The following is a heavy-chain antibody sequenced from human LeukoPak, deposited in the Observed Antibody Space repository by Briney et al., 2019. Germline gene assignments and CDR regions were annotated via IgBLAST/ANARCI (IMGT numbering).Heavy chain of an antibody. CDR2: IRKDGGDI. CDR3: ARDAFGDCSY. Sequence: GGSLRLSCVGSGLSLGNYWMDWVRQAPGKGLEWVANIRKDGGDIHYVDSVKGRFTISRDNAKNSVYLQMHRLRAEDTAVYYCARDAFGDCSYWGQGILVTVSS. V-gene: IGHV3-7*01. J-gene: IGHJ4*02. CDR1: GLSLGNYW. D-gene: IGHD3-10*01.